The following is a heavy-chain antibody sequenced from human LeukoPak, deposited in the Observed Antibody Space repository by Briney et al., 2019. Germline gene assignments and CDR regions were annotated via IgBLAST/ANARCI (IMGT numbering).Heavy chain of an antibody. CDR3: AKDRQGYYYGSGSYWGYFDY. V-gene: IGHV3-30*02. Sequence: GGSLRLSCAASGFAFSSYGMHWVRQAPGKGLEWVAFIRYDGSNKYYADSVKGRFTISRDNSKNTLYLQMNSLRAEDTAVYYCAKDRQGYYYGSGSYWGYFDYWGQGTLVTVSS. D-gene: IGHD3-10*01. J-gene: IGHJ4*02. CDR2: IRYDGSNK. CDR1: GFAFSSYG.